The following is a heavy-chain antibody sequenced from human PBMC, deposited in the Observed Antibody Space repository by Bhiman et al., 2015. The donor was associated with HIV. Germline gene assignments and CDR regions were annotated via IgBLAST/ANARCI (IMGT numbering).Heavy chain of an antibody. CDR3: ARDATVTQMVRGVPRWFDP. CDR2: ISSSSSYI. J-gene: IGHJ5*02. V-gene: IGHV3-21*03. Sequence: EVQLVESGGGLVEPGGSLRLSCAGSGFTFSNYDMQWVRQTPGKGLEWVSSISSSSSYIYYADSVKGRFTISRDNAKKSLYLQMNSLRAEDTAVYYCARDATVTQMVRGVPRWFDPWGQGTLVTVSS. D-gene: IGHD3-10*01. CDR1: GFTFSNYD.